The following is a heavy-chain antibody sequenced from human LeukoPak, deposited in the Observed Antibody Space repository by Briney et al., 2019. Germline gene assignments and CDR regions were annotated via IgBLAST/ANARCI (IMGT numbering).Heavy chain of an antibody. CDR2: INPVDSET. V-gene: IGHV5-51*01. CDR1: GYRFTDHW. Sequence: GESLKISCKGSGYRFTDHWIAWVRQMPGKGLECMGIINPVDSETRYSPSFQGQVTISVDKSITTASLQWSSLRDSDTAMYYCARQGSSTTSWQTIDYWGQGTLVSVSS. J-gene: IGHJ4*02. D-gene: IGHD2-2*01. CDR3: ARQGSSTTSWQTIDY.